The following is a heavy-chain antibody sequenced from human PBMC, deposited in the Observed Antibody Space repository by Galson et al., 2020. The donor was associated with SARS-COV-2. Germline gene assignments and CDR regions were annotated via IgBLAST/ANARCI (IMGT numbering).Heavy chain of an antibody. J-gene: IGHJ4*02. CDR2: VNHRGST. D-gene: IGHD3-22*01. V-gene: IGHV4-34*01. Sequence: SQASETLSLTCAVYGGSFSDYYWSWIRQPPGRGLEWIGEVNHRGSTSYNPSLESRVRISLDASKKQFSLKLSSVTAAYSGVYYCARGTRDITMIVVVMTAVSCHFDLWGQGSLVTVSS. CDR3: ARGTRDITMIVVVMTAVSCHFDL. CDR1: GGSFSDYY.